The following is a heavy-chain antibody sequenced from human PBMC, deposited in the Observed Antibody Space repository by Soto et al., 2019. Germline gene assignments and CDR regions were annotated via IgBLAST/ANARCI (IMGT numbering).Heavy chain of an antibody. J-gene: IGHJ4*02. CDR2: ISFDGNII. D-gene: IGHD3-9*01. CDR3: ARTFDTITYYFDY. Sequence: GGSLRLSCAASEFSFISYAIHCIRQAPGKGLEWVAVISFDGNIIHYADSVKGRFIISRDNSKNTLYLQMHSLSGEDTAVYYCARTFDTITYYFDYWGQGTLVTVSS. CDR1: EFSFISYA. V-gene: IGHV3-30-3*01.